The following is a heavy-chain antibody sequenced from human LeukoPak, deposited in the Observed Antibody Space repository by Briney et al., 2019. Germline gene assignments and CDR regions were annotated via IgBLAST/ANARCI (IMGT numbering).Heavy chain of an antibody. CDR3: ARQTTILDY. Sequence: SSETLSLTCAVYGGSFSGYYWSWIRQPPGKGLEWIGGIYYSGSTYYNPSLKSRVTISVDTSKNQFSLRLSSVTAADTAVYYCARQTTILDYWGQGTLVTVSS. D-gene: IGHD1/OR15-1a*01. J-gene: IGHJ4*02. V-gene: IGHV4-34*01. CDR1: GGSFSGYY. CDR2: IYYSGST.